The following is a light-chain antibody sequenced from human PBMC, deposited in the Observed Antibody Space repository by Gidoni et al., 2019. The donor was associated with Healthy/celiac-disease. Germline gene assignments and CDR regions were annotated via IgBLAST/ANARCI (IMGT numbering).Light chain of an antibody. Sequence: EIVLPQPPATLSLSPGERATLSCRASQSVSSYLAWYQQKPGQAPRLLIYDASNRATGIPARCSGSGSGTDFTLTISSLEPEDFAVYYCQQRSNWPQYTFXQXTKLEIK. J-gene: IGKJ2*01. CDR3: QQRSNWPQYT. CDR1: QSVSSY. V-gene: IGKV3-11*01. CDR2: DAS.